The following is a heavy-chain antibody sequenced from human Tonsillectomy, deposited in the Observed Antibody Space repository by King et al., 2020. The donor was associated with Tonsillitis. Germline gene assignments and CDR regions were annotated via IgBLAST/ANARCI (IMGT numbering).Heavy chain of an antibody. CDR2: ISWKSYNI. V-gene: IGHV3-9*01. D-gene: IGHD6-19*01. CDR1: GFTFDDYA. Sequence: VQLVESGGGLVQPGRSLRLSCAASGFTFDDYAMHWVRQAPGKGLEWCSGISWKSYNIGYADSVKGRFTISRENAKNSLYRQMNSLRAEDTALYYCAKDISSGGKYYFASWGQGTLVTVSS. J-gene: IGHJ4*02. CDR3: AKDISSGGKYYFAS.